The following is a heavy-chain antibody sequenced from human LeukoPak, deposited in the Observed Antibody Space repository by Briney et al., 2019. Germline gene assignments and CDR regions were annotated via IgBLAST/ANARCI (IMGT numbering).Heavy chain of an antibody. CDR3: ARRNYYDSSGYPQYYFDY. CDR2: NNHSGST. J-gene: IGHJ4*02. CDR1: GGSFSGYY. Sequence: SETLSLTCAVYGGSFSGYYWSWIRQPPGKGLEWIGENNHSGSTNYNPSLKSRVTISVDTSKNQFSLKLSSVTAADTAVYYCARRNYYDSSGYPQYYFDYWGQGTLVTVSS. V-gene: IGHV4-34*01. D-gene: IGHD3-22*01.